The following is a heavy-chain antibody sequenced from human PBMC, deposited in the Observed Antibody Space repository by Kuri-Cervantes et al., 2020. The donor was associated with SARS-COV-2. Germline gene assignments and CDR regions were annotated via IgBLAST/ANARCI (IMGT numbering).Heavy chain of an antibody. CDR1: GYTFTGYY. CDR2: INPNSGGT. V-gene: IGHV1-2*04. Sequence: ASVKVSCKASGYTFTGYYMHWVRQAPGQGLEWMGWINPNSGGTSYAQKFQGWVTMTRDTSISTAYMELSRLRSDDTAVYYCAADGKQWLDYYYCMDVWGQGTTVTVSS. D-gene: IGHD6-19*01. CDR3: AADGKQWLDYYYCMDV. J-gene: IGHJ6*02.